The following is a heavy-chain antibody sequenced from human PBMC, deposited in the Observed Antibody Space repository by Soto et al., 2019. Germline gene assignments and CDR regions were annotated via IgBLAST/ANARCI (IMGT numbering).Heavy chain of an antibody. CDR1: GFTLSSYN. Sequence: EVQLVESGGGLVQPGGSLRLSCAASGFTLSSYNMNWVRQAAGKGLEWVSYISGGSDTIYYADSVKGRFTISRDNAKNSLYLQMDSLRDEDTAVYYCARDHGGSTWFVGIYYYFGVDVWGQGTTVTVSS. V-gene: IGHV3-48*02. J-gene: IGHJ6*02. D-gene: IGHD6-13*01. CDR3: ARDHGGSTWFVGIYYYFGVDV. CDR2: ISGGSDTI.